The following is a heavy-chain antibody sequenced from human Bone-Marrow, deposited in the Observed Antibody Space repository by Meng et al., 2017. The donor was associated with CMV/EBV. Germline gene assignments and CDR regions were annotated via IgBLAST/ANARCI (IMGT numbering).Heavy chain of an antibody. CDR1: GFTFSYYS. CDR2: ISSSITTI. J-gene: IGHJ4*02. CDR3: ARARGGEGIDDY. Sequence: GGSLRLSCAASGFTFSYYSMNWVRQAPGKGLEWVSYISSSITTIYYADSVRGRFTISRDNAKNSLYLQMNSLRAEDTAVYYCARARGGEGIDDYWGQGTLVTVSS. V-gene: IGHV3-48*04. D-gene: IGHD6-13*01.